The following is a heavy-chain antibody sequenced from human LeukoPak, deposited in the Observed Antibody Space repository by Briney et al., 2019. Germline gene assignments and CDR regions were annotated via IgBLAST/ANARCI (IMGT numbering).Heavy chain of an antibody. D-gene: IGHD3-10*01. CDR3: AREGYYGSGSPPSLYFDY. CDR1: GFTFSSYS. V-gene: IGHV3-30*03. Sequence: GGSLRLSCAASGFTFSSYSMNWVRQAPGKGLEWVAVTSSDLNVKLYADSVKGRFTISRDNSKSTLYLQMNSLRPEDTAIYYCAREGYYGSGSPPSLYFDYWGQGTLVTVSS. CDR2: TSSDLNVK. J-gene: IGHJ4*02.